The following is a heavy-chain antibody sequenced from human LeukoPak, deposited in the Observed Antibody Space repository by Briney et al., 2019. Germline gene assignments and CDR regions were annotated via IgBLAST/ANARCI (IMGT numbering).Heavy chain of an antibody. J-gene: IGHJ4*02. V-gene: IGHV3-53*01. CDR3: ARTFLSGDGYKVGYFDY. CDR2: IYPSGNI. CDR1: GFTFSNTY. D-gene: IGHD5-24*01. Sequence: GGSVTLFCAASGFTFSNTYMSWVRQAPGKGLEWVSLIYPSGNIYYADSVKGRFTISRGNSKNTVFLQMNSLRAEDTAIYYCARTFLSGDGYKVGYFDYWGQGTLVTVSS.